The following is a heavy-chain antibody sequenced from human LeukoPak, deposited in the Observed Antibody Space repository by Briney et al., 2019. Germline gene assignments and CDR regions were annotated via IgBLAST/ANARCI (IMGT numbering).Heavy chain of an antibody. V-gene: IGHV3-23*01. CDR1: GFPFSSYA. CDR2: SGVST. J-gene: IGHJ3*02. Sequence: GGSLRLSCAASGFPFSSYALSWVRQAPGKGLEWVSASGVSTFYADSVKGRFTISRDNSKNTLYLQMNSLRAEDTAVYYCAVYGSGSQPEDFDIWGHGTMVTVSS. D-gene: IGHD3-10*01. CDR3: AVYGSGSQPEDFDI.